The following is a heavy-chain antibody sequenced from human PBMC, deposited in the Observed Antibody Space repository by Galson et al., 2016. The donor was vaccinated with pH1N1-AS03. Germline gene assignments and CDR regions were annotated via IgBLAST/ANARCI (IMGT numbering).Heavy chain of an antibody. CDR2: INHDGSGR. CDR3: ARNPVAGALDF. CDR1: GFTFSRFW. Sequence: SLRLSCAASGFTFSRFWMNWVRQAPGKGLEWVANINHDGSGRYYVDSARGRFTISRDNAKNSVYLHMNSLRVEDTAIYYCARNPVAGALDFWGQGTLLTVSS. J-gene: IGHJ4*02. D-gene: IGHD6-19*01. V-gene: IGHV3-7*01.